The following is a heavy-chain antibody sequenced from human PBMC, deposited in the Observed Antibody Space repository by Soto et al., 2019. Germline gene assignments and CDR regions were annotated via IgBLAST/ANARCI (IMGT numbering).Heavy chain of an antibody. V-gene: IGHV3-11*06. D-gene: IGHD1-1*01. CDR1: GFTFSDYY. CDR2: SSNSGTFA. J-gene: IGHJ4*02. Sequence: GGSLRLSCAASGFTFSDYYMSWVRQAPGRGLEWISYSSNSGTFARYATSVKGRFSISRDNANNSLYLEMNSLIVEDTAVYYCARSGDNFNVLDYWGQGTPVTVSS. CDR3: ARSGDNFNVLDY.